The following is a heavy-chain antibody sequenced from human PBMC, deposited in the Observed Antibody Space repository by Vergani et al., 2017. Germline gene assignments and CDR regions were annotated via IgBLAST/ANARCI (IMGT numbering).Heavy chain of an antibody. Sequence: QLQLQESGPGLVEPSETLSLTCAVYGGSFSGYYWSWIRQPPGKGLEWIGEINHSGSTNYNPSLKSRVTISVDTSKNQFSLKLSSVTAADTAVYYCARGDILTGYYSGHPFDYWGQGTLVTVSS. CDR1: GGSFSGYY. D-gene: IGHD3-9*01. J-gene: IGHJ4*02. CDR3: ARGDILTGYYSGHPFDY. V-gene: IGHV4-34*01. CDR2: INHSGST.